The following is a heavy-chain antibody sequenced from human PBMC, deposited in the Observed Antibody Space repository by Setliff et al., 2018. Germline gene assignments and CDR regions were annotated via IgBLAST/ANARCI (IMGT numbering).Heavy chain of an antibody. D-gene: IGHD1-26*01. CDR1: GGSISSYY. V-gene: IGHV4-4*08. Sequence: LSLTCTVSGGSISSYYWIWIRQPPGKGLEWIGYIYSSGRTNYNPSLKSRVTLSVDTSNNQFSLKVSSVTAADTAVYYCARAPPNRYSGSYEYFCMDVWGKGTTVTVSS. CDR2: IYSSGRT. CDR3: ARAPPNRYSGSYEYFCMDV. J-gene: IGHJ6*03.